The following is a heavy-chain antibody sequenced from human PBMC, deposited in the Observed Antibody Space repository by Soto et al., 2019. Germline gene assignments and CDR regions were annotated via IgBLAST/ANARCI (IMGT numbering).Heavy chain of an antibody. V-gene: IGHV1-2*02. CDR3: AGTTTYCSGGSCYSKYYYGMDV. D-gene: IGHD2-15*01. CDR1: GYTFTGYY. Sequence: GASVKVSCKASGYTFTGYYMHWVRQAPGQGLEWMGWINPNSGGTNYAQKFQGRVTMTRDTSISTAYMELSRLRSDGTAVYYCAGTTTYCSGGSCYSKYYYGMDVWGQGTTVTVSS. CDR2: INPNSGGT. J-gene: IGHJ6*02.